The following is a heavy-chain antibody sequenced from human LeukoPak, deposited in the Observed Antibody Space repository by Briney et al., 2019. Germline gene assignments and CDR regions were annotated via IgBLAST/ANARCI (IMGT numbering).Heavy chain of an antibody. V-gene: IGHV5-10-1*01. J-gene: IGHJ5*02. CDR2: IDPSDSYT. CDR3: ARHGEVATITSLGWFDP. Sequence: GESLRISCKGSGYSFTSYWISWVRQMPGNGLEWMGRIDPSDSYTNYSPSFQGHVTISADKSISTAYLQWSSLKASDTAMYYCARHGEVATITSLGWFDPWGQGTLVTVSS. D-gene: IGHD5-12*01. CDR1: GYSFTSYW.